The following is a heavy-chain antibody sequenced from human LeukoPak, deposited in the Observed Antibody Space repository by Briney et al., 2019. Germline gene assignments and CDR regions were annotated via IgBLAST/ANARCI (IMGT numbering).Heavy chain of an antibody. V-gene: IGHV3-30-3*01. D-gene: IGHD6-13*01. CDR1: GFTFSSYA. J-gene: IGHJ5*02. CDR3: ARGEVYSSSWSNWFDP. CDR2: ISYDGSNK. Sequence: GGSLRLSCTASGFTFSSYAMHWVRQAPGKGLEWVAVISYDGSNKYYADSVKGRFTISRDNSKNTLYLQMNSLRAEDTAVYYCARGEVYSSSWSNWFDPWGQGTLVTVSS.